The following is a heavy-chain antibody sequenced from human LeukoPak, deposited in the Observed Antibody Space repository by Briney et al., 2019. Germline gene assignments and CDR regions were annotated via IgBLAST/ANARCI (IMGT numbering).Heavy chain of an antibody. CDR3: AKEHSPPRGYSYGYSFDY. Sequence: GGSLRLSCAASGFTFSSHAMSWVRQAPGKGVEWVSVIRSSGGRTYNADSVKGRFTVSRDNSKNTLYLQMNSLRAEDTAVYYCAKEHSPPRGYSYGYSFDYWGQGTLVTVSS. J-gene: IGHJ4*02. V-gene: IGHV3-23*01. CDR2: IRSSGGRT. D-gene: IGHD5-18*01. CDR1: GFTFSSHA.